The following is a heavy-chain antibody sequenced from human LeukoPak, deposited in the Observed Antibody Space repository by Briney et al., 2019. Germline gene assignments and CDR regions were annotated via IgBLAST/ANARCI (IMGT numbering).Heavy chain of an antibody. CDR1: AFTFSSYG. J-gene: IGHJ6*02. V-gene: IGHV3-30*03. Sequence: PGGSLRLSCAASAFTFSSYGMHWVRQAPGKGLEWVAVISYDGSHKYSADSVKGRFTISRDNSKNTLYLQMNSLRTEDTAVYFCSASRPHYGDYYGLDVWGHGTTVTVSS. CDR2: ISYDGSHK. CDR3: SASRPHYGDYYGLDV. D-gene: IGHD3-10*01.